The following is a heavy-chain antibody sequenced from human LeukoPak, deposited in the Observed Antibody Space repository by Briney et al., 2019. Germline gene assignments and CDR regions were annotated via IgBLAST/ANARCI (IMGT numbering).Heavy chain of an antibody. D-gene: IGHD1-26*01. CDR1: GFTFDDYA. J-gene: IGHJ4*02. V-gene: IGHV3-9*01. Sequence: PGGSLRLSCVASGFTFDDYAMHWVRQAPGKGLEWVSGVSWNSGSIGYADSVKGRFTISRDNAKNSLYLQMNSLRAEDTALYYCATSKFPDTVGAILDYWGQGTLVTVSS. CDR2: VSWNSGSI. CDR3: ATSKFPDTVGAILDY.